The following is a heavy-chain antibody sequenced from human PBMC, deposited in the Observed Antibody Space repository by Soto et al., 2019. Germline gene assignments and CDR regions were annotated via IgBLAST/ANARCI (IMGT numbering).Heavy chain of an antibody. CDR1: GGSVDSGGYH. V-gene: IGHV4-31*03. Sequence: KASETLSLTCTVSGGSVDSGGYHWSWIRQHPGKGLEWIVDIYYSGSTYYNPSLKSRVTISIDTSTNHFSLHLSALTAADTAVYYCARAPIPNWNYYGMDVWGQGTTVTVSS. J-gene: IGHJ6*02. CDR3: ARAPIPNWNYYGMDV. CDR2: IYYSGST. D-gene: IGHD1-1*01.